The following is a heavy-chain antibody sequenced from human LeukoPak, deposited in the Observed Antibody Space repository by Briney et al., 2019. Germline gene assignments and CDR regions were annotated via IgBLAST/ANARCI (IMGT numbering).Heavy chain of an antibody. CDR1: GFTFSNAW. V-gene: IGHV3-15*01. D-gene: IGHD5-12*01. CDR2: IKSKTDGGTT. Sequence: GGSLRLSCAASGFTFSNAWMSWVRQAPGKGLEWVGRIKSKTDGGTTDYAAPVKGRFTISRDDSKNTLYLQMNSLKTEDTAVYYCTTERGYSGYDPFDYWGQGTLVTVSS. J-gene: IGHJ4*02. CDR3: TTERGYSGYDPFDY.